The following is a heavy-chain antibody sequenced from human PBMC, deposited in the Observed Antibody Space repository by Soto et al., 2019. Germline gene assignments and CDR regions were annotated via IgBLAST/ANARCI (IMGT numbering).Heavy chain of an antibody. D-gene: IGHD2-15*01. V-gene: IGHV3-23*01. CDR2: ISNSGGST. Sequence: EVQSLESGGGLVQPGGSLRLACVASGFAFSSFAMTWVRQAPGKGLEWVSGISNSGGSTYYADSVRRRFTISRHNSMNTVALQLNSVRAEDTALYYCAKELIVVVGRFDHWGQGTLVTVSS. CDR1: GFAFSSFA. J-gene: IGHJ4*02. CDR3: AKELIVVVGRFDH.